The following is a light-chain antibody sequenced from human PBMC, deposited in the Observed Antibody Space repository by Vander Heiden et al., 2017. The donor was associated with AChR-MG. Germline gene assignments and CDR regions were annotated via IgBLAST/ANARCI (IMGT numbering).Light chain of an antibody. J-gene: IGLJ2*01. CDR2: DVT. CDR1: TSDVGADDY. V-gene: IGLV2-14*03. Sequence: QPALTQPASVSGSPGQSITISCTGTTSDVGADDYVSWYQHHPGEAPKLMIFDVTKRPSGISDRFSGSKSGNTASLTISGLQAEDEADYYCSSFSTGSTDVVFGGGTKVTGL. CDR3: SSFSTGSTDVV.